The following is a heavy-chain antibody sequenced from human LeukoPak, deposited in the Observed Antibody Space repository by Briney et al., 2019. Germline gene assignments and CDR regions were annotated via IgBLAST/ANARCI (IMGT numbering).Heavy chain of an antibody. CDR1: GFTFGDYA. V-gene: IGHV3-23*01. Sequence: GGSLRLSCTASGFTFGDYAMSWVRQAPGKGLEWVSAISGGGTPTFYADSVKGRFITSRDNSKNTLYLQMNSLRVEDTAVYYCARDLDDYNDFPPIFQYWGQGTQVLVSS. CDR2: ISGGGTPT. CDR3: ARDLDDYNDFPPIFQY. D-gene: IGHD5-24*01. J-gene: IGHJ1*01.